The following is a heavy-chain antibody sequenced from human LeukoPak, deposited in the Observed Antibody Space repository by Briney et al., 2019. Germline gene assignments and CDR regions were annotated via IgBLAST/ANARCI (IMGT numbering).Heavy chain of an antibody. CDR3: ARDERGYSGDD. CDR2: ISAYNGVT. J-gene: IGHJ4*02. Sequence: ASVKVSCKASGYTFTSYGISWVRQAPGQGLEWMGWISAYNGVTNYAQKFQDRVTMTTDSSTTTAYMELRSLRSDDTAVYYCARDERGYSGDDWGQGTLVTVSS. CDR1: GYTFTSYG. V-gene: IGHV1-18*01. D-gene: IGHD5-18*01.